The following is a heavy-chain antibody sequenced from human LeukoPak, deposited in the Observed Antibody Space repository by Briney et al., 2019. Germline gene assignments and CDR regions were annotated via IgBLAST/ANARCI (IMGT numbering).Heavy chain of an antibody. V-gene: IGHV1-69*01. CDR3: ARSRVVAATSSRPDAFDI. J-gene: IGHJ3*02. Sequence: SVKVSCKASGGTFSSYAISWVRQAPGQGLEWMGGIIPIFGTANYAQKFQGRVTITADESTSTAYMELSSLRSEDTAVYYCARSRVVAATSSRPDAFDIWGQGTMVTVSS. D-gene: IGHD2-15*01. CDR1: GGTFSSYA. CDR2: IIPIFGTA.